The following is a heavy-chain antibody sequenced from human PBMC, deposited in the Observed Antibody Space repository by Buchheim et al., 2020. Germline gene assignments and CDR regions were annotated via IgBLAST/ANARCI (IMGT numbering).Heavy chain of an antibody. D-gene: IGHD3-22*01. CDR2: IWYDGSNK. V-gene: IGHV3-33*01. J-gene: IGHJ4*02. CDR1: GFTFSSYG. Sequence: QVQLVESGGGVVQPGRSLRLSCAASGFTFSSYGMHWVRQAPGKGLEWVAVIWYDGSNKYYADSVKGRFTISRDTSKNTLSPQMNSLRAEDTAVYYCARDFYDSSGYYIDYWGQGTL. CDR3: ARDFYDSSGYYIDY.